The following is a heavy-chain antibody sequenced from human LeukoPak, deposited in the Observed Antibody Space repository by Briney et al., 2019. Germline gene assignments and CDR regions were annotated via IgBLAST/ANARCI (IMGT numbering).Heavy chain of an antibody. Sequence: ASVKVSCKASGYTFTSYAMHWVRQAPGQRLEWMGWINAGNGNTKYSQNFQGRVTFISNTSATTAFMELSSLRSEDAAVYYCARDSGSGNNDYWGQGTLVTVSS. CDR1: GYTFTSYA. CDR2: INAGNGNT. D-gene: IGHD1-26*01. CDR3: ARDSGSGNNDY. J-gene: IGHJ4*02. V-gene: IGHV1-3*01.